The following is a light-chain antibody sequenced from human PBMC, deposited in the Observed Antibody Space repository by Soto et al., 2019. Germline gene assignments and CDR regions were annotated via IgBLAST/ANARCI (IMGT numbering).Light chain of an antibody. CDR1: QIFSSSY. V-gene: IGKV3-20*01. CDR3: QQYGDSPWT. J-gene: IGKJ1*01. Sequence: EIVLTQSPGTLSLSPGERATLSCRASQIFSSSYFAWYQQKPGQAPRLLIYGASTRATGIPDRFSGSWSGTDFTLTISRLEPEDFAVYYCQQYGDSPWTFGQGTKVEIK. CDR2: GAS.